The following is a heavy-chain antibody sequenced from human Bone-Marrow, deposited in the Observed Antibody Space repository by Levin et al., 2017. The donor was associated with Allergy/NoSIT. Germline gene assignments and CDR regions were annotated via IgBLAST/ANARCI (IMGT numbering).Heavy chain of an antibody. Sequence: SETLSLTCNISGVSISSRTYFWGWIRQPPGKGLEWIGSIYSGGSTNYNPSLKSRVTISVDTSKNQVSLRLSSVTAADTAVYYCAREQSSDSENDEGYFDYWGQGSLVTVSS. CDR2: IYSGGST. CDR1: GVSISSRTYF. V-gene: IGHV4-39*07. CDR3: AREQSSDSENDEGYFDY. J-gene: IGHJ4*02. D-gene: IGHD3-10*01.